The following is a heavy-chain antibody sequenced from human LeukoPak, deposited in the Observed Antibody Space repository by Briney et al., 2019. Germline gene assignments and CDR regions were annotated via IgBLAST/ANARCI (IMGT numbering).Heavy chain of an antibody. Sequence: KGLEXXGYIYHSASTYYTPSLKSRVTISVNRSKNQFSLKLSSVTAADTAVYYCASSLSSSWYKGFDYWGQGTLVTVSS. J-gene: IGHJ4*02. V-gene: IGHV4-30-2*01. CDR3: ASSLSSSWYKGFDY. D-gene: IGHD6-13*01. CDR2: IYHSAST.